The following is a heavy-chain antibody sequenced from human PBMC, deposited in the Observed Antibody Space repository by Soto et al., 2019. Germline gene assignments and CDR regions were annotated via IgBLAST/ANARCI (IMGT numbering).Heavy chain of an antibody. V-gene: IGHV3-74*01. J-gene: IGHJ6*02. CDR1: GFTFSTYW. CDR3: ARDAEGPYYYGMDV. Sequence: EVPLVESGGGLVQPGGSLRLSCAASGFTFSTYWMHWVRQAPGKGLVWVSRINSDGSSIGYADSVEGRFTISRDNTKNTVYPQMNVLRAEDTAVYYCARDAEGPYYYGMDVWGQGTAVIVSS. CDR2: INSDGSSI.